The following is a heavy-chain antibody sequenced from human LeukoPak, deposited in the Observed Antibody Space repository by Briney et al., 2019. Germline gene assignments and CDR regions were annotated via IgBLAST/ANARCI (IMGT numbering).Heavy chain of an antibody. CDR3: AREGSRGYYGSGSYNS. Sequence: GGSLRLSCAASRFTFSDHYMSWIRQAPEKGLEWASYISSSGSNIYYADSVKGRFTIPRDNAKNSLYLQMNSLRAEDTAVYYCAREGSRGYYGSGSYNSWGQGTLVTVSS. D-gene: IGHD3-10*01. J-gene: IGHJ4*02. CDR2: ISSSGSNI. CDR1: RFTFSDHY. V-gene: IGHV3-11*01.